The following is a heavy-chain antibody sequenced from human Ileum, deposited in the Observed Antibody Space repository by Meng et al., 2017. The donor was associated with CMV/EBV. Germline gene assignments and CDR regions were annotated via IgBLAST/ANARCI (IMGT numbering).Heavy chain of an antibody. CDR1: GGAIRSSSYY. D-gene: IGHD6-13*01. V-gene: IGHV4-39*07. Sequence: LQPREPGPGLVKPSETPSLLCSVSGGAIRSSSYYWVLIHQPPGKGLEWIGSIYYSGSTYYTPSLKSRVTISVDTSKTQFSLKLSSVTAADTAVYYCARDEAAAGTGIDYWGQGTLVTVSS. J-gene: IGHJ4*02. CDR3: ARDEAAAGTGIDY. CDR2: IYYSGST.